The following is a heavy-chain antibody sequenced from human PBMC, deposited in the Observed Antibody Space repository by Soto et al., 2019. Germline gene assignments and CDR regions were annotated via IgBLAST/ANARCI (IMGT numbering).Heavy chain of an antibody. J-gene: IGHJ5*02. V-gene: IGHV4-59*08. CDR1: GGSISSYY. CDR2: IYYSGST. Sequence: SETLSLTCTVSGGSISSYYWSWIRQPPGKGLEWIGYIYYSGSTNYNPSLKSRVTISVDTSKNQFSLKLSSVTAADTAVYYCARHVHRENWFDPWGQGTLVTVSS. CDR3: ARHVHRENWFDP.